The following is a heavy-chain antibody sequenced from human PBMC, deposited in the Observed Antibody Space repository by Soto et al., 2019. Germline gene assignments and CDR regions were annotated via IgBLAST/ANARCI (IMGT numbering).Heavy chain of an antibody. D-gene: IGHD3-22*01. CDR1: QFTFSSYW. CDR3: ARVYDSRGYLISNYYGMDA. J-gene: IGHJ6*02. V-gene: IGHV3-74*01. Sequence: GGYVRLSCAGSQFTFSSYWMHWVGQSPGKWLVWVSRINSDGSSTSYADSVKGRFTISRDNAKNTLYLQMNSLRAEDTAVYYCARVYDSRGYLISNYYGMDAWGQG. CDR2: INSDGSST.